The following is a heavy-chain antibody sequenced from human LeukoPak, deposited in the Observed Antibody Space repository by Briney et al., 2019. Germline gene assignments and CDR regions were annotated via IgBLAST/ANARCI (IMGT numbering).Heavy chain of an antibody. V-gene: IGHV1-69*04. D-gene: IGHD3-16*01. CDR1: GGSFRGYA. J-gene: IGHJ4*02. Sequence: SVKVSCKASGGSFRGYAINWVRQAPGQGLEWVGRIMPLVASPNYAQKFQGRLMITADRSTDTTYMELGRLSSQDTAVYYCASAGEVSEGYLDYWGQGTLVTVSS. CDR3: ASAGEVSEGYLDY. CDR2: IMPLVASP.